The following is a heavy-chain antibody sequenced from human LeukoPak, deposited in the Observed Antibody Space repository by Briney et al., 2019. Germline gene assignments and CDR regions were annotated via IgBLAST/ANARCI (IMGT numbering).Heavy chain of an antibody. J-gene: IGHJ4*02. CDR1: GFTFIDFY. D-gene: IGHD1-1*01. CDR3: ATYNNDNPGGFDY. V-gene: IGHV1-69-2*01. Sequence: ASVKVSCKVSGFTFIDFYMHWVRQAPGKGLEWMGLVDPEDNKTTYTEKFQGRVTLTADTSTDTAYMELISLRPEDTAVYYCATYNNDNPGGFDYWGQGTLLTVSS. CDR2: VDPEDNKT.